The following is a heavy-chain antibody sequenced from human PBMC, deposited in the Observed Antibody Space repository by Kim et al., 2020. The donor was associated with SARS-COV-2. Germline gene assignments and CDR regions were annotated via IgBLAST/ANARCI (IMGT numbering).Heavy chain of an antibody. CDR2: ISGSGSTL. D-gene: IGHD3-10*01. CDR3: AREVYYQFDY. Sequence: GGSLRLSCAASGFTFSDYHMSWIRQAPGKGLEWVSSISGSGSTLAYADSVKGRCTISRDNAKNSLYLQMSSLRAEDMAVYFCAREVYYQFDYWGQGTLVTVS. J-gene: IGHJ4*02. CDR1: GFTFSDYH. V-gene: IGHV3-11*01.